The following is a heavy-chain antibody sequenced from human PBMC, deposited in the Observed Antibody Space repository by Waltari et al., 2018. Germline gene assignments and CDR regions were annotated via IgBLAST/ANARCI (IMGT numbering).Heavy chain of an antibody. CDR3: ARALAPKWFDP. J-gene: IGHJ5*02. Sequence: QVQLQESGPGLVKSSETLSLTCTVSGGSISRRGYYWGWVRQPPGKGLEWIANIYYSGATYYSPSLRRRATISLDTSKNQFSLRLTSVTAADTAVYYCARALAPKWFDPWGRGTLVTVSS. V-gene: IGHV4-39*07. CDR1: GGSISRRGYY. CDR2: IYYSGAT.